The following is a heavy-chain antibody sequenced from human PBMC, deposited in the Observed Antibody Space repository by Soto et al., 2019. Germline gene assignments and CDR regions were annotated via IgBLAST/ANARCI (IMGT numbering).Heavy chain of an antibody. Sequence: GASVKVSCKASGYTFTGYYMHWVRQAPGQGLEWMGWINPNSGGTNYAQKFQGRVTMTRDTSISTAYMELSSLRSEDTAVYYCANAMVRGVDENWFDPWGQGTLVTVSS. V-gene: IGHV1-2*02. D-gene: IGHD3-10*01. J-gene: IGHJ5*02. CDR2: INPNSGGT. CDR3: ANAMVRGVDENWFDP. CDR1: GYTFTGYY.